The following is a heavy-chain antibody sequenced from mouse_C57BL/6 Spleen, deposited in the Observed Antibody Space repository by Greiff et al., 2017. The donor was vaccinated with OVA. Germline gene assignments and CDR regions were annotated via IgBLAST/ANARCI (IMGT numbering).Heavy chain of an antibody. Sequence: QVKLQQPGAELVRPGTSVKLSCKASGYTFTSYWMHWVKQRPGQGLEWIGVIDPSDSYTNYNQKFKGKATLTVDTSSSTAYMQLSSLTSEDSAVYYCARSNGSSYNWYFDVWGTGTTVTVSS. V-gene: IGHV1-59*01. CDR2: IDPSDSYT. CDR1: GYTFTSYW. J-gene: IGHJ1*03. CDR3: ARSNGSSYNWYFDV. D-gene: IGHD1-1*01.